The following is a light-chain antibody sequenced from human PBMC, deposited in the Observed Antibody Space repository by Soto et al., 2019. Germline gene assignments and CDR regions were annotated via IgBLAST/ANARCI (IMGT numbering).Light chain of an antibody. CDR2: GNS. CDR1: SSNIGAGYD. V-gene: IGLV1-40*01. CDR3: QSYDSSLSGFVV. Sequence: QSVLTQPPSVSGALGQRVTISCTGSSSNIGAGYDVHWYQQLPGTAPKLLIYGNSNRPSGVPDRFSGSKSGTSASLAITGRPAEDDADDYCQSYDSSLSGFVVFGGGTKLTVL. J-gene: IGLJ2*01.